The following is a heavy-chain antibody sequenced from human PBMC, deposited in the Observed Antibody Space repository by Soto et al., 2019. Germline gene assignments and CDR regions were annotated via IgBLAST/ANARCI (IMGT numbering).Heavy chain of an antibody. CDR3: TTAWEAVPYYYYGMDV. CDR1: GFTFSNAW. J-gene: IGHJ6*02. CDR2: IKSKTDGGTT. Sequence: EVQLVESGGGLVKPGGSLRPSCAASGFTFSNAWMNWVRQTPGKGLEWVGRIKSKTDGGTTDYAAPVKGRFTISRDDSKNTLYLQMNSLKPEDTAVYYCTTAWEAVPYYYYGMDVWGQGTTVTVSS. V-gene: IGHV3-15*07. D-gene: IGHD1-26*01.